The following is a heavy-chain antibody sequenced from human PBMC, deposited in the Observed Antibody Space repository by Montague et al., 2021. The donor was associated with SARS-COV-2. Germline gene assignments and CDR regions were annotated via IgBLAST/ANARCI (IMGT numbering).Heavy chain of an antibody. Sequence: SRRLSWSASGFTFSSYAMHWVRQAPGKGLEWVAVISYDGSNKYYADSVKGRFTISRDNSKNTLYLQMNSLRTEDTAVYYCARIQYGGYGGAFDYWGQGTLVTVSS. CDR3: ARIQYGGYGGAFDY. V-gene: IGHV3-30-3*01. J-gene: IGHJ4*02. D-gene: IGHD5-12*01. CDR2: ISYDGSNK. CDR1: GFTFSSYA.